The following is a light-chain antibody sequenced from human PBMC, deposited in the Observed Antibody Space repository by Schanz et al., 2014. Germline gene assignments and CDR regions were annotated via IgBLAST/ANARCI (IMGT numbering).Light chain of an antibody. Sequence: DIQMTQSPSSLSASVGDRVTITCQASQDINNYLNWYQQKPGKAPKLLIYDASNLETGVPSRFSGSGSGTDFTFTISSLQPEDIATYYCQQYDNLSTLTFGGGTRVEI. CDR3: QQYDNLSTLT. CDR1: QDINNY. V-gene: IGKV1-33*01. CDR2: DAS. J-gene: IGKJ4*01.